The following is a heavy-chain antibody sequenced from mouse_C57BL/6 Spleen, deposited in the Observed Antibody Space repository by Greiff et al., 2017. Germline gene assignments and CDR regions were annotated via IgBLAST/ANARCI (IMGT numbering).Heavy chain of an antibody. CDR3: ARPYNDYDGYAMDY. CDR2: IYPGDGDT. D-gene: IGHD2-4*01. J-gene: IGHJ4*01. V-gene: IGHV1-82*01. Sequence: VQLQQSGPELVKPGASVKISCKASGYAFSSSWMNWVKQRPGKGLEWIGRIYPGDGDTNYNGKFKGKATLTAAKASSTAYMQLSRLTSEDSAVYFCARPYNDYDGYAMDYWGQGTSVTVSS. CDR1: GYAFSSSW.